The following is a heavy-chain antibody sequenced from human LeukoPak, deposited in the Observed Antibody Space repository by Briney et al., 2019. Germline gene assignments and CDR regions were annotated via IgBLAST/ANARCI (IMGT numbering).Heavy chain of an antibody. CDR2: IYSDGST. V-gene: IGHV3-66*01. D-gene: IGHD3-22*01. Sequence: GGSLRLSCAASGFTVSSNYMSWVRQAPGKGLEWVSIIYSDGSTYYADSVKGRFTISRDNSKNTLYLQMNSLRAEDTAVYYCARALHDSSGYYFDYWGQGTLVTVSS. CDR3: ARALHDSSGYYFDY. CDR1: GFTVSSNY. J-gene: IGHJ4*02.